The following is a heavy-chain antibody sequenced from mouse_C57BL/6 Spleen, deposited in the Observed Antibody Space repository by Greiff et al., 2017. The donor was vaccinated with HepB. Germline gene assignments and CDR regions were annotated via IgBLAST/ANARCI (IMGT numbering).Heavy chain of an antibody. J-gene: IGHJ2*01. V-gene: IGHV1-15*01. D-gene: IGHD4-1*01. CDR3: TRENRDQYYFDY. CDR1: GYTFTDYE. Sequence: LVESGAELVRPGASVTLSCKASGYTFTDYEMHWVKQTPVHGLEWIGAIEPETGGTAYNQKFKGKAILTADKSSSTAYMELRSLTSEDSAVYYCTRENRDQYYFDYWGQGTTLTVSS. CDR2: IEPETGGT.